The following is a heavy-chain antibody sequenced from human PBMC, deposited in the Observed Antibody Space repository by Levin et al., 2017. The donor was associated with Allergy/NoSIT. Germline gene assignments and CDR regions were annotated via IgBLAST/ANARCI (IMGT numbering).Heavy chain of an antibody. Sequence: LRLSCTVSGDSMNRRDFYWSWIRQHPGKGLEWIGFIHHSGSAYYNPSLKSRLSMSLDTSESQFSLKLTSVTVADTAVYFCAIDECAWFGECYGMDVWGQGTTVIVSS. CDR2: IHHSGSA. J-gene: IGHJ6*02. V-gene: IGHV4-31*03. D-gene: IGHD3-10*01. CDR1: GDSMNRRDFY. CDR3: AIDECAWFGECYGMDV.